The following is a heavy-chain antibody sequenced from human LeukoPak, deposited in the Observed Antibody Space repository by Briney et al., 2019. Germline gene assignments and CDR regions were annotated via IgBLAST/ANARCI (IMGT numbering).Heavy chain of an antibody. V-gene: IGHV4-30-2*01. CDR2: IFHTGST. CDR3: ARELWFANAPGSWLDP. J-gene: IGHJ5*02. D-gene: IGHD3-10*01. CDR1: GDSISSGTYS. Sequence: SETLSLTCVVSGDSISSGTYSWSWIRQPPGKGLEWIGYIFHTGSTFYNPSLKSRVTISVDTSKNQFSLRLNSVTAADTAVYYCARELWFANAPGSWLDPWGQGTLVTVSS.